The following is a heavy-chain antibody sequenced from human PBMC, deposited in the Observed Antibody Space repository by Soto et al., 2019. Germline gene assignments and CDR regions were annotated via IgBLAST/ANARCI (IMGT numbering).Heavy chain of an antibody. CDR1: GFTFSSYG. CDR3: ARGGWYSSSWYYVDY. CDR2: IWYDGSNK. Sequence: QVQLVESGGGVVQPGRSLRLSCAASGFTFSSYGMHWVRQAPGKGLEWVAVIWYDGSNKYYADSVKGRFTISRDNSKNTLYLQMNSLRAEDTAVYYCARGGWYSSSWYYVDYWGQGTLVTVSS. D-gene: IGHD6-13*01. J-gene: IGHJ4*02. V-gene: IGHV3-33*01.